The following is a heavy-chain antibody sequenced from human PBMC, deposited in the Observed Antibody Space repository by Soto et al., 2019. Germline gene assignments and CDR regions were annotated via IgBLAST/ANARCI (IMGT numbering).Heavy chain of an antibody. Sequence: GESLKISCKGSGYSFTSYWISWVRQMPGKGLEWMGRIDPSDSYTNYSPSFQGHVTISADKSISTAYLQWSSLKASDTAMYYCARAGITIFGVVIIEYYYGMDVWGQGTTVTVSS. CDR1: GYSFTSYW. CDR2: IDPSDSYT. V-gene: IGHV5-10-1*01. J-gene: IGHJ6*02. D-gene: IGHD3-3*01. CDR3: ARAGITIFGVVIIEYYYGMDV.